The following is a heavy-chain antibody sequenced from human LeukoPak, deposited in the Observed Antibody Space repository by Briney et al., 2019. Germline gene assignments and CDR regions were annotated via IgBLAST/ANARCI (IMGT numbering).Heavy chain of an antibody. CDR3: AREAPGY. CDR2: IYSGGST. J-gene: IGHJ4*02. Sequence: AGGSLRLSCAASGFTVSSNYMSWVRQAPGKGLEWVSIIYSGGSTFYADSVKGRFTISRDNAKNSLYLQMSSLRAEDTAVYYCAREAPGYWGQGTLVTVSS. D-gene: IGHD1-14*01. CDR1: GFTVSSNY. V-gene: IGHV3-53*01.